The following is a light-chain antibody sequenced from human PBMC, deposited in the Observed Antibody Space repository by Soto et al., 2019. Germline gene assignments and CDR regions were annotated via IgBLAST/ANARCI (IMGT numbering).Light chain of an antibody. V-gene: IGKV4-1*01. CDR3: HQYYSTPWT. J-gene: IGKJ1*01. CDR2: WAS. Sequence: DIVMTQSPDSLAVSLGERATINCRSSQSVLYSSNDKNFLTWYQQQPGQPPKLLIYWASTRESGVPERFSGSGSGTNFTLTISSLQAEDVAVYYCHQYYSTPWTFGQGTKVDIK. CDR1: QSVLYSSNDKNF.